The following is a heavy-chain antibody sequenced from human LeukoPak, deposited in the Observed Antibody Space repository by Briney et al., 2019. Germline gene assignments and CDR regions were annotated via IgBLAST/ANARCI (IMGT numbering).Heavy chain of an antibody. J-gene: IGHJ4*02. V-gene: IGHV4-61*10. CDR3: ARGDYAGGRDY. D-gene: IGHD4-17*01. Sequence: SETLSLTCTVSGGSISSGSYYWSWIRQPAGKGLEWIGYIYYSGSTNYNPSLKSRVTISVDTSKNQFSLKLSSVTAADTAVYYCARGDYAGGRDYWGQGTLVTVSS. CDR2: IYYSGST. CDR1: GGSISSGSYY.